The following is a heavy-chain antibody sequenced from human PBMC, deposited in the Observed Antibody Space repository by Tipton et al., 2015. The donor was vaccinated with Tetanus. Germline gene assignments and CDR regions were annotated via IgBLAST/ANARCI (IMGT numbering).Heavy chain of an antibody. CDR3: ARGITDGYNRRLDY. J-gene: IGHJ4*02. CDR1: RGPISSYY. D-gene: IGHD5-24*01. CDR2: ISNGNP. V-gene: IGHV4-4*07. Sequence: TLSLTCTVSRGPISSYYWSWIRQPAGKGLEWIGHISNGNPDYSPSLKNRVTLSVDTSKNEFSLTLRNVTATGTAVYYCARGITDGYNRRLDYWGQGTLVAVS.